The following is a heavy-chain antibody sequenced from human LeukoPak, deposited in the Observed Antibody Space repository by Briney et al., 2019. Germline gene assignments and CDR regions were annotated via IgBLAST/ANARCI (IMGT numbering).Heavy chain of an antibody. CDR1: GFTFSSYA. CDR3: AKDLSSGQYYFDY. V-gene: IGHV3-30-3*01. CDR2: ISYDGSNK. D-gene: IGHD3-22*01. Sequence: GGSLRLSCAASGFTFSSYAMHWVRQAPGKGLEWVAVISYDGSNKYYADSVKGRFTISRDNSKNTLYLQMNSLRAEDTAVYYCAKDLSSGQYYFDYWGQGTLVTVSS. J-gene: IGHJ4*02.